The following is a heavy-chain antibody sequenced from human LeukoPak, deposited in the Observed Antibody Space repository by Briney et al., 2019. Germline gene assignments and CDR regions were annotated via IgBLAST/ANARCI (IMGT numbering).Heavy chain of an antibody. J-gene: IGHJ5*02. CDR2: ISAYNGNT. Sequence: VASVTVSCTASGYTYTSYGISWVRQAPGQGLEWMGWISAYNGNTNYAQKLQGRVTMTTDTSTSTAYMGLRSLGSDDTAVYYCARGEGYLGYDLYWFDPWGRGTLVTVSS. CDR1: GYTYTSYG. D-gene: IGHD5-12*01. CDR3: ARGEGYLGYDLYWFDP. V-gene: IGHV1-18*01.